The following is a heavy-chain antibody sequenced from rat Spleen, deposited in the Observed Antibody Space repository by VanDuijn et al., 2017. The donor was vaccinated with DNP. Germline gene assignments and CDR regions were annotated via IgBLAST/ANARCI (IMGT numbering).Heavy chain of an antibody. Sequence: EVQLQESGPGLVKPSQSLSLTCSVTGYSITTNHWGWIRKFPGNKMEYIGHISYSGRTNYNPSLRSRISITRDTSKNHFFLHLNSVNTDDTATYYCARWTRYFDYWGQGVMVTVSS. CDR3: ARWTRYFDY. J-gene: IGHJ2*01. D-gene: IGHD1-7*01. V-gene: IGHV3-1*01. CDR2: ISYSGRT. CDR1: GYSITTNH.